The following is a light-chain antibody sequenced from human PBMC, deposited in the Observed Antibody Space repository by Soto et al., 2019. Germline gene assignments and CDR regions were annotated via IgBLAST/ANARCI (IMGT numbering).Light chain of an antibody. CDR3: SSYTSSSTVV. V-gene: IGLV2-14*01. J-gene: IGLJ2*01. CDR1: SSDVGGHNY. CDR2: EVT. Sequence: QSALTQPASVSGSPGQSSTISCTGTSSDVGGHNYVSWYQQHPGKAPKLMIYEVTNRPSGVSNRFSGSKSGNTASLTISGLQAEDEADYYCSSYTSSSTVVFGGGTKLTVL.